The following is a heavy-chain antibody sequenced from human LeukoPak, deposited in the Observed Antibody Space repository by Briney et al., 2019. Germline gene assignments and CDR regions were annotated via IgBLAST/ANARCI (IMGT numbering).Heavy chain of an antibody. CDR1: GFTFSSYA. Sequence: GGSLRLSCAASGFTFSSYAMHWVRQAPGKGLEYVSAISSNGGGTYYANSVKGRFTISRDNSKNTLYLQMGSLRAEDMAVYYCARDASSGQLVPAYYFDYWGQGTLVTVSS. J-gene: IGHJ4*02. D-gene: IGHD6-6*01. V-gene: IGHV3-64*01. CDR2: ISSNGGGT. CDR3: ARDASSGQLVPAYYFDY.